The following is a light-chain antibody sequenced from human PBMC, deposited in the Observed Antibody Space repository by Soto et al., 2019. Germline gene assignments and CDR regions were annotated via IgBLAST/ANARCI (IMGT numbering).Light chain of an antibody. CDR3: SSYTSSSTLYV. CDR1: SSDVGTYIL. V-gene: IGLV2-14*02. J-gene: IGLJ1*01. CDR2: DVS. Sequence: QSVLTQPASVSGSPGQSITISCTGTSSDVGTYILVSWYQQHPGNAPQLMIYDVSNRPSGVSNRFSGSKSGNTASLTISGLQAEDEADYYCSSYTSSSTLYVFGTGTKVTVL.